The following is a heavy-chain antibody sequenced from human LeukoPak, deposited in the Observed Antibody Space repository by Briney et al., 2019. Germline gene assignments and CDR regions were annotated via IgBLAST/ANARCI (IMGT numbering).Heavy chain of an antibody. Sequence: PSETLPLTCTVSGGSISSGGYYWSWIRQHPGKGLEWIGYIYYSGSTYYNPSLKSRVTISVDTSKNQFSLKLSSVTAADTAVYYCARDRVVAATLYYYGMDVWGKGTTVTVSS. CDR1: GGSISSGGYY. CDR2: IYYSGST. D-gene: IGHD2-15*01. V-gene: IGHV4-31*03. CDR3: ARDRVVAATLYYYGMDV. J-gene: IGHJ6*04.